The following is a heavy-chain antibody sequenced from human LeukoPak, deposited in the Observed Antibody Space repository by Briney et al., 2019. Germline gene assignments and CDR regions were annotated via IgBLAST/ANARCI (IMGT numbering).Heavy chain of an antibody. CDR3: ARLGYCSGGRCTAHYYYGMDV. J-gene: IGHJ6*02. CDR2: ISGGGSST. Sequence: QTGGSLRLSCAASGFTFKTYSMSWVRQAPGKGLEWVSAISGGGSSTYYADSVKGRFTISRDNAKNSLYLQMNSLRAEDTAVYYCARLGYCSGGRCTAHYYYGMDVWGQGTTVTVSS. V-gene: IGHV3-23*01. CDR1: GFTFKTYS. D-gene: IGHD2-15*01.